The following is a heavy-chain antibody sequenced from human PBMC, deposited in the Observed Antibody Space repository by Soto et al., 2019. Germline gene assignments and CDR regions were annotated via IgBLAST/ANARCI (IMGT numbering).Heavy chain of an antibody. V-gene: IGHV4-59*01. Sequence: LSLTCTVSGGSISSDYWSWIRQPPGKGLEWIGYIYYSGSTNYNPSLKSRVTISVDTSKNQFSLKLSSVTAADTAVYYCARGYYYYMDVWGKGTTVIVSS. J-gene: IGHJ6*03. D-gene: IGHD3-10*01. CDR1: GGSISSDY. CDR3: ARGYYYYMDV. CDR2: IYYSGST.